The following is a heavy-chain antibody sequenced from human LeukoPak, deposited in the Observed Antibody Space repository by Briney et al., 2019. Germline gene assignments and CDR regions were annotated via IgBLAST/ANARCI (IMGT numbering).Heavy chain of an antibody. CDR3: ARFDYGGNGGDY. CDR1: GGSISGYY. D-gene: IGHD4-23*01. J-gene: IGHJ4*02. CDR2: IYYSGST. Sequence: SETLSLTCTVSGGSISGYYWSWIRQPPGKGLEWSGYIYYSGSTNYNPSLKSRVTISVDTSKNQFSLKLSSVTAADTAVYYCARFDYGGNGGDYWGQGTLVTVSS. V-gene: IGHV4-59*08.